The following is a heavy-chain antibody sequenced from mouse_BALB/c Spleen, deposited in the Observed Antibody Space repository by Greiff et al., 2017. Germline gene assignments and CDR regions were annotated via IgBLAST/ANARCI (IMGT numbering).Heavy chain of an antibody. CDR3: ARDYYGSSPFDY. Sequence: EVMLVESGGGLVQPGGSRKLSCAASGFTFSSFGMHWVRQAPEKGLEWVAYISSGSSTIYYADTVKGRFTISRDNPKNTLFLQMTSLRSEDTAMYYCARDYYGSSPFDYWGQGTTLTVSS. V-gene: IGHV5-17*02. D-gene: IGHD1-1*01. J-gene: IGHJ2*01. CDR1: GFTFSSFG. CDR2: ISSGSSTI.